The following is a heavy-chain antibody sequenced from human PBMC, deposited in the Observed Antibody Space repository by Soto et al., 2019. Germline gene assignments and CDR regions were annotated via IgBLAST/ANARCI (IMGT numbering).Heavy chain of an antibody. Sequence: SVKVSCKASGGTCSSYAISWVRQAPGQGLEWMGGIIPIFGTANYAQKFQGRVTITADESTSTAYMELSSLRSEDTAVYYCAKSITIFGVASDGMDVWGQGTTVTVSS. CDR1: GGTCSSYA. V-gene: IGHV1-69*13. CDR2: IIPIFGTA. J-gene: IGHJ6*02. CDR3: AKSITIFGVASDGMDV. D-gene: IGHD3-3*01.